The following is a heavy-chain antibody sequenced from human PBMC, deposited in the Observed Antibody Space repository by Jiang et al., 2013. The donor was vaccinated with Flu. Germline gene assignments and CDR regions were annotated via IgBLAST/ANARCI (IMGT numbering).Heavy chain of an antibody. Sequence: GGLVQPGGSLRLSCAASGFSVSSNYMSWVRQAPGKGLEWVSVIYSGGSTYYADSVKGRFTISRDNSKNTLYLEMNSLRAEDTAVYYCAKGIRCSGGSCYSSDYWGQGTLVTVSS. J-gene: IGHJ4*02. CDR3: AKGIRCSGGSCYSSDY. V-gene: IGHV3-66*01. CDR1: GFSVSSNY. D-gene: IGHD2-15*01. CDR2: IYSGGST.